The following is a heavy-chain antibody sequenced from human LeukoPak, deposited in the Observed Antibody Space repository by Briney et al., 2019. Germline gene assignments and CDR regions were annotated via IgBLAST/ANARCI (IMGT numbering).Heavy chain of an antibody. CDR1: GGSISSYY. Sequence: SASLSLTCPVSGGSISSYYWSWIRQPPGKGLEWIGYIYYSGSTNYHPSLKSRVTISVDTSKNQFSLKLSSVTAADTAVYYCARHTRAAQRGYFDYWGQGTLVAVSS. CDR3: ARHTRAAQRGYFDY. CDR2: IYYSGST. D-gene: IGHD3-16*01. V-gene: IGHV4-59*08. J-gene: IGHJ4*02.